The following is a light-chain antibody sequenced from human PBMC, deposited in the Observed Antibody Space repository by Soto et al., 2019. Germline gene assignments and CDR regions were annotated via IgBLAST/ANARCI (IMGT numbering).Light chain of an antibody. CDR1: QSISNW. Sequence: DIQTTQSPSTLSASVGDRVTITCRASQSISNWLAWYQQKQGKAPKLLIYDASSLESGVPSRFSGSGSGKDFTLTISSLQPEDCATYYRIQEYHSLQTFVQGNKV. J-gene: IGKJ1*01. V-gene: IGKV1-5*01. CDR3: IQEYHSLQT. CDR2: DAS.